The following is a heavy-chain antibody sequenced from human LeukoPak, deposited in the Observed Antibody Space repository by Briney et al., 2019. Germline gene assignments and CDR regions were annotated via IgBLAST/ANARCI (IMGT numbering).Heavy chain of an antibody. CDR1: GFTFSDYY. D-gene: IGHD5-12*01. J-gene: IGHJ4*02. Sequence: GGSLRLSCAASGFTFSDYYMNWIRPAPGKGLERVSYISRSGSTTYYADSVEGRFTISRDNAKNSLYLQMNSLRAEDTALYYCASDSGYGGYDYWGQGSLVTVSS. CDR3: ASDSGYGGYDY. V-gene: IGHV3-11*01. CDR2: ISRSGSTT.